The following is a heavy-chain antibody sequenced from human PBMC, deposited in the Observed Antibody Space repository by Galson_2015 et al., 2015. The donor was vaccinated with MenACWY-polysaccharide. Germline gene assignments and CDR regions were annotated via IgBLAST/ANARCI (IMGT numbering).Heavy chain of an antibody. J-gene: IGHJ4*02. Sequence: QSGAEVKKPGESLKISCKGSGYSFTSCWIGWVRQMPGKGLEWMGIIYPGDSDTRYSPSFQGQVTISADKSISTAYLQWSSLKASDTAMYYCARCLGELRWMYYFDYWGQGTLVTVSS. CDR2: IYPGDSDT. V-gene: IGHV5-51*01. CDR1: GYSFTSCW. D-gene: IGHD3-16*01. CDR3: ARCLGELRWMYYFDY.